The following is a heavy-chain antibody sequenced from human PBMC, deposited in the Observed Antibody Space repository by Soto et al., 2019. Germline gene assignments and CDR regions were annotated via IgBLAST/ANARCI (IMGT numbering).Heavy chain of an antibody. D-gene: IGHD3-22*01. V-gene: IGHV4-39*01. Sequence: PSETLSLTCTVSGGSISSSSYYWGWIRQPPGKGLEWIGSIYYSGSTYYNPSLKSRVTISVDTSKNQFSLKLSSVTAADTAVYYCARLVRRDWFDPWGQGTLVTVSS. J-gene: IGHJ5*02. CDR1: GGSISSSSYY. CDR2: IYYSGST. CDR3: ARLVRRDWFDP.